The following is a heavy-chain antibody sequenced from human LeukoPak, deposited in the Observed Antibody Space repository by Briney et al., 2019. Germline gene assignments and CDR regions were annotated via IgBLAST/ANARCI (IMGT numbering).Heavy chain of an antibody. D-gene: IGHD3-9*01. Sequence: ASVKVSCKASGYTFTGYFIHWVRQAPGQGLEWMGRINPNSGGTDYTQKFQGRVTMTRDTSISTAYMELTRLRSDDTAVYYCARDSSEFRSLIFHWGQGTLVTVSS. CDR2: INPNSGGT. V-gene: IGHV1-2*06. J-gene: IGHJ1*01. CDR1: GYTFTGYF. CDR3: ARDSSEFRSLIFH.